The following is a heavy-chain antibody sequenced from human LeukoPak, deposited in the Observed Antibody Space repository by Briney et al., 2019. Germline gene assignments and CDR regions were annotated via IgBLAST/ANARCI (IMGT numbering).Heavy chain of an antibody. V-gene: IGHV4-59*12. D-gene: IGHD3-22*01. Sequence: PSETLSLTCTVSGGSISSYYWSWIRQSPGKGLEWIGYIYYSGSTNYNPSLKSRVTISVDTSKNQFSLKLSSVTAADTAVYYCAKDGSITMIVVVITAPGYYFDYWGQGTLVTVSS. J-gene: IGHJ4*02. CDR2: IYYSGST. CDR1: GGSISSYY. CDR3: AKDGSITMIVVVITAPGYYFDY.